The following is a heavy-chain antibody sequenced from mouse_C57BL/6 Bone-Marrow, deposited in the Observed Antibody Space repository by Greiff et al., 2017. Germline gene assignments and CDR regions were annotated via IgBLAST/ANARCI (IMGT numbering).Heavy chain of an antibody. CDR2: IYPGDGDS. CDR3: ARDLITTALYFDY. CDR1: GYAFSSYW. Sequence: VQLQQSGAELVKPGASVKISCKASGYAFSSYWMNWVKQRPGKGLEWIGQIYPGDGDSNYNGKFKGKATLTADKSSSTAYMQLSSLPSEDSAVYFCARDLITTALYFDYWGQGTTLTVSS. V-gene: IGHV1-80*01. D-gene: IGHD1-1*01. J-gene: IGHJ2*01.